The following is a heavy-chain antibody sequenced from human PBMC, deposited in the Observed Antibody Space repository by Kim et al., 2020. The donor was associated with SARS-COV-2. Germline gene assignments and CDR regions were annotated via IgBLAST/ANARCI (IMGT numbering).Heavy chain of an antibody. J-gene: IGHJ1*01. D-gene: IGHD1-26*01. CDR1: GGSISSSSYY. CDR2: IYYSGST. CDR3: ARDRRSYGPRGEYFQH. Sequence: SETLSLTCTVSGGSISSSSYYWGWIRQPPGKGLEWIGSIYYSGSTYYNPSLKSRVTISVDTSKNQFSLKLSSVTAADTAVSYCARDRRSYGPRGEYFQHWGQGTLVTVSS. V-gene: IGHV4-39*07.